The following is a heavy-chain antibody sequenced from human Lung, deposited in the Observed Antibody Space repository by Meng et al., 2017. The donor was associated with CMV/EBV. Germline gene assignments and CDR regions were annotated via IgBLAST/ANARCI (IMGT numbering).Heavy chain of an antibody. CDR1: GFKFDSYA. Sequence: GEXXKISCAASGFKFDSYAMSWVRQAPGKGLEWVAAIVGAGGKTHYADSVRGRFTISRDNFKNTLYLEMDSLRGEDTAVYYCAKDRRFGHDILTVLDYWGQGTXVNVSS. CDR3: AKDRRFGHDILTVLDY. D-gene: IGHD3-9*01. V-gene: IGHV3-23*01. J-gene: IGHJ4*02. CDR2: IVGAGGKT.